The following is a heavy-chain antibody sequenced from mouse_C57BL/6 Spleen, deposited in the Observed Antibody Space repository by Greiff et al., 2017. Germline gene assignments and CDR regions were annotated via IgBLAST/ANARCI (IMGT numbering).Heavy chain of an antibody. Sequence: VQLQQPGAELVKPGASVKLSCKASGYTFTSYWMHWVKQRPGQGLEWIGMIHPNSGSTNYNEKFKSKATLTVDKSSSTAYMQLSSLTSEDSAVYYCAIYGSSYGVGYFDVWGTGTTVTVSS. D-gene: IGHD1-1*01. V-gene: IGHV1-64*01. CDR2: IHPNSGST. CDR1: GYTFTSYW. CDR3: AIYGSSYGVGYFDV. J-gene: IGHJ1*03.